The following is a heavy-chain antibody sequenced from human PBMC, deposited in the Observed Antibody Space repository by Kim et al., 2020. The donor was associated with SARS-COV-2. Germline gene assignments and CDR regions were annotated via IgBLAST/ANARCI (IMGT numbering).Heavy chain of an antibody. J-gene: IGHJ4*02. CDR2: ISSSGSYI. V-gene: IGHV3-21*01. D-gene: IGHD3-9*01. CDR1: GFTFSSYS. CDR3: AAGYFDWFNPIYYFDY. Sequence: GGSLRLSCAASGFTFSSYSMNWVRQAPGKGLEWVSSISSSGSYIYYADSVKGRFTISRDNAKNSLYLQMNSLRAEDTAVYYCAAGYFDWFNPIYYFDYWGQGTLVTVSS.